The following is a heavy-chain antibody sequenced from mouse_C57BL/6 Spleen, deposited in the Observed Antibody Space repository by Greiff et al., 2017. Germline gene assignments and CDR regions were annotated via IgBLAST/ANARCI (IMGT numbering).Heavy chain of an antibody. CDR3: SRDYGSSYAMDY. Sequence: QVQLQQPGTELVKPGASVKLSCTASGYTFTSYWMHWVKQSPGQGLEWIGNINPSNGGTNYNEKFKSKATLTVDKSSSTAYMQLSSLTSEDSAVYYCSRDYGSSYAMDYWGQGTSVTVSS. D-gene: IGHD1-1*01. V-gene: IGHV1-53*01. CDR2: INPSNGGT. CDR1: GYTFTSYW. J-gene: IGHJ4*01.